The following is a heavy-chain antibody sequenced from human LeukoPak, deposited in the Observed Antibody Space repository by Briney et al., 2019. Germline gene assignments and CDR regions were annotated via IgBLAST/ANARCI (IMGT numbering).Heavy chain of an antibody. CDR3: ARGGHFFDV. V-gene: IGHV4-4*07. Sequence: SETLSLTCTVSGGSISSYYWSWLRQPAGKGLECLGVIYTTGSTNYNPSLKSRITVSRDTSKNQFSLKLTSVTAADTAVYYCARGGHFFDVWGKGTTVTVSS. D-gene: IGHD3-16*01. CDR1: GGSISSYY. J-gene: IGHJ6*03. CDR2: IYTTGST.